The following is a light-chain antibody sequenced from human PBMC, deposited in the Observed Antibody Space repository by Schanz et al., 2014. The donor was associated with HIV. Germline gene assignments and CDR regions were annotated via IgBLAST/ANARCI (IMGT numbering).Light chain of an antibody. V-gene: IGLV1-51*01. CDR2: DNG. J-gene: IGLJ2*01. Sequence: QSVLTQPPSVSAAPGQKVTISCSGSTSNIGDNYVSWYQQFPGTAPKLLIYDNGRRASGIPDRFSASKSGTSASLDITGLQTGDEADYYCGAWDSSLKAVVFGGGTKVTVL. CDR1: TSNIGDNY. CDR3: GAWDSSLKAVV.